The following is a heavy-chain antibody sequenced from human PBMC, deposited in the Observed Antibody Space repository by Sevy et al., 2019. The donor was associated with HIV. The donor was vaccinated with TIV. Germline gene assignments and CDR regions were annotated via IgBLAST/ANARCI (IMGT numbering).Heavy chain of an antibody. Sequence: GGSLRLSCATSGFAFGDYAMHWVREAPGKGLEWVAGVSWNSGAIDYAASVKGRFTISRDHAMSSLYLQMNSLRAEDTALYYCAKDINRGCDSINCYTYYYYYYGLDAWGQGTTVTVSS. CDR1: GFAFGDYA. D-gene: IGHD2-2*02. V-gene: IGHV3-9*01. J-gene: IGHJ6*02. CDR3: AKDINRGCDSINCYTYYYYYYGLDA. CDR2: VSWNSGAI.